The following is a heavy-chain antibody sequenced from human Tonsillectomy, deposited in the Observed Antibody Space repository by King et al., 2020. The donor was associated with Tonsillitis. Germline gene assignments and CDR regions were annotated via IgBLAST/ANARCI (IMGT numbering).Heavy chain of an antibody. D-gene: IGHD2-2*01. CDR2: IYCDDDK. CDR3: AHMVYCSSTSCYYFDY. J-gene: IGHJ4*02. CDR1: GFSLSTSGVA. Sequence: TLKESGPTLVKPTQTLTLTCTFSGFSLSTSGVAVGWIRQPPVKALEWLALIYCDDDKRYSSSLNSRLTITKDTSKNQGVLTMTNMDPVDTATYYCAHMVYCSSTSCYYFDYWGQGTLVTVSS. V-gene: IGHV2-5*02.